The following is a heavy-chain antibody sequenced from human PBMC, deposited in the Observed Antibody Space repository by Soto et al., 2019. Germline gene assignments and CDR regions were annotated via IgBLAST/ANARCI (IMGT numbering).Heavy chain of an antibody. CDR3: ASPGRPYCSGGSCYWPYLDY. V-gene: IGHV3-33*01. D-gene: IGHD2-15*01. Sequence: GGSLSLSCAASGFTFSSYGMHWVRQAPGKGLEWVAVIWCDGSNKYYADSVKGRFTISRDNSKNTLYLQMNSLRAEDTAVYYCASPGRPYCSGGSCYWPYLDYWGQGTLVTVSS. CDR1: GFTFSSYG. J-gene: IGHJ4*02. CDR2: IWCDGSNK.